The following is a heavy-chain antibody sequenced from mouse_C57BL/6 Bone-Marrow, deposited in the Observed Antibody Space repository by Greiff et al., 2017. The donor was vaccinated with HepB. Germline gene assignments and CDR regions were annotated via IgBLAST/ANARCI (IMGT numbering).Heavy chain of an antibody. J-gene: IGHJ3*01. CDR1: GFTFSSYG. CDR2: ISSGGSYT. D-gene: IGHD2-4*01. Sequence: EVMLVESGGDLVKPGGSLKLSCAASGFTFSSYGMSWVRQTPDKRLEWVATISSGGSYTYYPDSVKGRFTISRDNAKNTLYLQMSSLKSEDTAMYYCARRNLYYDYEGVWFAYWGQGTLVTVSA. V-gene: IGHV5-6*02. CDR3: ARRNLYYDYEGVWFAY.